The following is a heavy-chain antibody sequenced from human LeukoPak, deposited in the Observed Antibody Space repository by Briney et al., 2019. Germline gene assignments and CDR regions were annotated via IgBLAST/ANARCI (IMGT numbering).Heavy chain of an antibody. D-gene: IGHD4-17*01. Sequence: GGSLRLSCAVSGFTFSSYSMNWVRQAPGKGLEWVSSISSSSSYIYYADSVKGRFTISRDNAKNSLYLQMNSLRAEDTAVYYCAREPDDYADAFDIWGQGTMVTVSS. V-gene: IGHV3-21*01. J-gene: IGHJ3*02. CDR2: ISSSSSYI. CDR1: GFTFSSYS. CDR3: AREPDDYADAFDI.